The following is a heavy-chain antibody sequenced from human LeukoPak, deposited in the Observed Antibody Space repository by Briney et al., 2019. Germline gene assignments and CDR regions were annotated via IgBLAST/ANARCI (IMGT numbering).Heavy chain of an antibody. V-gene: IGHV3-21*06. J-gene: IGHJ6*03. CDR1: GFTFSSYN. CDR2: ITSSSSYI. Sequence: GGSLRLSCAASGFTFSSYNMNWVRQAPGKGLGWVSSITSSSSYIYYADSVKGRFTISRDNAKNSLYLQMDSLRVEDTAEYYCARDPYSGNYGAYYYYYMDVWGKGTTVTVSS. CDR3: ARDPYSGNYGAYYYYYMDV. D-gene: IGHD1-26*01.